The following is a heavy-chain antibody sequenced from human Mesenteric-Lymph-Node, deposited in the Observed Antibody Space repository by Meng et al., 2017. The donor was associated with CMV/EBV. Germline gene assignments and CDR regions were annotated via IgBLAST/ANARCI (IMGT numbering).Heavy chain of an antibody. J-gene: IGHJ6*02. Sequence: GESLKISCAASGFTFSSYAMHWVRQAPGKGLEYVSAISSNGGSTYYADSVKGRFTISRDNSKNTLYLQMNSLRAEDTAVYYCARQITMVRGVTAYGMDVWGQGTTVTVSS. D-gene: IGHD3-10*01. CDR2: ISSNGGST. V-gene: IGHV3-64*02. CDR3: ARQITMVRGVTAYGMDV. CDR1: GFTFSSYA.